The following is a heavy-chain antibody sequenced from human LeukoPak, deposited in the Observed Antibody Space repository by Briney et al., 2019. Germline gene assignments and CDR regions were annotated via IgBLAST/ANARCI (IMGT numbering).Heavy chain of an antibody. J-gene: IGHJ4*02. V-gene: IGHV3-66*02. Sequence: PGGSLRLSCAASGFTVSSNYMSWVRQAPGKGLDWVSVIYRGGSTYYADSVKGRFTISRDNSKNTLFLQMNSLRAEDTAVYYCAKSVVYYDFWSLPNDYWGQGTLVTVSS. D-gene: IGHD3-3*01. CDR2: IYRGGST. CDR1: GFTVSSNY. CDR3: AKSVVYYDFWSLPNDY.